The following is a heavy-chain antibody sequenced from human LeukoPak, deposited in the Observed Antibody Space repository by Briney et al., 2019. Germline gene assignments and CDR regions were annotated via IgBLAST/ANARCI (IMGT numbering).Heavy chain of an antibody. CDR2: IDQGGSLR. Sequence: PGGSLRLSCAASGFTFNTYWMIWVRQAPGKGLEWVANIDQGGSLRYYVDSLKGRFTISRDNAKNSMYLQMNSLRAEDTAFYYCVRDKGGRSGAIYYDAFDVWGQGTKVTVSS. J-gene: IGHJ3*01. V-gene: IGHV3-7*01. CDR3: VRDKGGRSGAIYYDAFDV. D-gene: IGHD1-26*01. CDR1: GFTFNTYW.